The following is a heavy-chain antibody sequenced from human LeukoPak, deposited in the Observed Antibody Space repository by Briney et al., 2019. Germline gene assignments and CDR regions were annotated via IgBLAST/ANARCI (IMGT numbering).Heavy chain of an antibody. CDR3: ARDVGIAAAGYYYGMDV. D-gene: IGHD6-13*01. V-gene: IGHV1-8*01. CDR1: GYTFTSYD. CDR2: MNPNSGNT. Sequence: ASVKVSCKASGYTFTSYDINWVRQATGQGLEWMGWMNPNSGNTGYAQKFQGRVTMTRNTSIGTAYMELSSLRSEDTAVYYCARDVGIAAAGYYYGMDVWGQGTTVTVSS. J-gene: IGHJ6*02.